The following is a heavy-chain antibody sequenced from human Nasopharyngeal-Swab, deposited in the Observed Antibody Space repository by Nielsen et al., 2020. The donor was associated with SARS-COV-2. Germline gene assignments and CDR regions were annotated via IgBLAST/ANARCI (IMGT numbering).Heavy chain of an antibody. J-gene: IGHJ5*02. D-gene: IGHD6-25*01. V-gene: IGHV5-10-1*01. Sequence: VRQMPGKGLERMGRIDPSDSYTNYSPSFQGHVTISADKSISTAYLQWSSLKASDTAMYYCARQRVNNWFDPWGQGTLVTVSS. CDR2: IDPSDSYT. CDR3: ARQRVNNWFDP.